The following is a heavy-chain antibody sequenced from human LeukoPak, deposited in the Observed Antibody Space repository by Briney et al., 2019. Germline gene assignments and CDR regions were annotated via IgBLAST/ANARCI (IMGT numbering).Heavy chain of an antibody. J-gene: IGHJ4*02. CDR2: INPNIGGT. CDR3: ARDLEPERTYYDFWSGYYMGY. V-gene: IGHV1-2*06. Sequence: SVKVSCKASGGTFSSYAVSWVRQSPGQGLEWMGRINPNIGGTNYAQKFQGRTTMTRDTSISTAFMELSRLRSGDTAVYYCARDLEPERTYYDFWSGYYMGYWGQGTLVTVSS. D-gene: IGHD3-3*01. CDR1: GGTFSSYA.